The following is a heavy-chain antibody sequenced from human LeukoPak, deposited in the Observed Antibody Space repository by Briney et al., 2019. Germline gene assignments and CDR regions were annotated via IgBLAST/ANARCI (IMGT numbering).Heavy chain of an antibody. V-gene: IGHV1-69*13. CDR2: MIPIFGTA. CDR1: GGTFSSYA. J-gene: IGHJ6*02. D-gene: IGHD3-9*01. Sequence: GASVKVSCKASGGTFSSYAISWVRQAPGQGLEWMGGMIPIFGTANYAQKFQGRVTITADESTSTAYMELSSLRSEDTAVYYCARAATYYDILTGYSQGGYYYGMDVWGQGTTVTVSS. CDR3: ARAATYYDILTGYSQGGYYYGMDV.